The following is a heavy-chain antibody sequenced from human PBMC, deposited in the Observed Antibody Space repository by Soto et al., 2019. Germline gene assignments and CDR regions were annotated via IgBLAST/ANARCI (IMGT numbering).Heavy chain of an antibody. D-gene: IGHD2-15*01. CDR3: APLTVSLSGPYGIHV. J-gene: IGHJ6*02. Sequence: ASETLSLTCSVSGYSVSSSDYYWAWIRQPPGKGLEWIGSMFYSGLTYYNPSLKSRVTLSVDTSKNQFSVRLNSVTAADTAVYYCAPLTVSLSGPYGIHVWGQGTTVTVSS. V-gene: IGHV4-39*01. CDR2: MFYSGLT. CDR1: GYSVSSSDYY.